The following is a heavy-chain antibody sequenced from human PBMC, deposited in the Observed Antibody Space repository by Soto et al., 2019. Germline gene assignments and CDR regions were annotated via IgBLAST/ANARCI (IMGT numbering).Heavy chain of an antibody. CDR1: GFTVSWYL. Sequence: GGSLRLSCAASGFTVSWYLMSWVRQAPRKGLAWVANIKQDGNEQYYVDSVKGRFTISRDNARNSLYLQLNSLRAEDTAVYYCARRYSSAFDIWGRGTMVTVSS. CDR3: ARRYSSAFDI. V-gene: IGHV3-7*03. D-gene: IGHD5-18*01. J-gene: IGHJ3*02. CDR2: IKQDGNEQ.